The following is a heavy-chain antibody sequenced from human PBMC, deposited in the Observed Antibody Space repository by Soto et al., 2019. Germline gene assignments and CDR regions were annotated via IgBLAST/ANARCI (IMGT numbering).Heavy chain of an antibody. D-gene: IGHD2-15*01. V-gene: IGHV3-30-3*01. CDR3: ARGPIVVVVAATLVSHGYGMDV. J-gene: IGHJ6*02. Sequence: GGSLRLSCAASGFTVSSKYMSWVRQAPGKGLEWVAVISYDGSNKYYADSVKGRFTISRDNSKNTLYLQMNSLRAEDTAVYYCARGPIVVVVAATLVSHGYGMDVWGQGTTVTVSS. CDR1: GFTVSSKY. CDR2: ISYDGSNK.